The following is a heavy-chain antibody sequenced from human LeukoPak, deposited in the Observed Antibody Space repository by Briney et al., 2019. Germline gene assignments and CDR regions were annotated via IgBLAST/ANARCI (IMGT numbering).Heavy chain of an antibody. Sequence: GRSLRLSCAASGFTVSSYAMHWVRQAPGKGLEWVAVISYDGSNKYYADSVKGRFTISRDNSKNTLYLQMNSLRAEDTAVYYCASSGRGFGESIGYYFDYWGQGTLVTVSS. J-gene: IGHJ4*02. D-gene: IGHD3-10*01. CDR2: ISYDGSNK. CDR3: ASSGRGFGESIGYYFDY. V-gene: IGHV3-30-3*01. CDR1: GFTVSSYA.